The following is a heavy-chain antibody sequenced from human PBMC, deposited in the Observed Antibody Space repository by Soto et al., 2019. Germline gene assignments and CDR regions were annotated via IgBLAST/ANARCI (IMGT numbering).Heavy chain of an antibody. CDR3: AGDGTDGYNPWEISDALDI. CDR1: GYTFTGYY. J-gene: IGHJ3*02. V-gene: IGHV1-2*04. Sequence: ASVKVSCKASGYTFTGYYMHWVRQAPGQGLEWMGWINPNSGGTNYAQKFQGWVTMTRDTSISTAYMELSRLRSDDTAVYYCAGDGTDGYNPWEISDALDIWGQGTMVTVSS. CDR2: INPNSGGT. D-gene: IGHD5-12*01.